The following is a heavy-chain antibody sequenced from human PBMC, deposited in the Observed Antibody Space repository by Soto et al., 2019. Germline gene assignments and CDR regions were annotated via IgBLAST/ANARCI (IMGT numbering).Heavy chain of an antibody. V-gene: IGHV3-21*01. CDR3: ARGPYGSGSYSYFDY. J-gene: IGHJ4*02. CDR2: ISSSSSYI. CDR1: GVTFSSYS. Sequence: EVQLVESGGGLVKPGGSLRLSCAASGVTFSSYSMNWVRQAPGKGLEWVSSISSSSSYIYYADSVKGRFTISRDNAKNSLYLQMNSLRAEDTAVYYCARGPYGSGSYSYFDYWGQGTLVTVSS. D-gene: IGHD3-10*01.